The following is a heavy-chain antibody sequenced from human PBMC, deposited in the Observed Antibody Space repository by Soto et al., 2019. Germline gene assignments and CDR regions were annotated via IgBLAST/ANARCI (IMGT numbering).Heavy chain of an antibody. CDR1: GFTFSSYT. D-gene: IGHD2-21*02. Sequence: GGSLRLSCAASGFTFSSYTMSWVRQDPGKGLEWVSAISGSGGSTYYADSVKGRFTIARDNSKNTLYLQMNSLRAEDTAVYYCAKGFMVVTAAFGYDYWGQGTLVTVSS. CDR2: ISGSGGST. V-gene: IGHV3-23*01. CDR3: AKGFMVVTAAFGYDY. J-gene: IGHJ4*02.